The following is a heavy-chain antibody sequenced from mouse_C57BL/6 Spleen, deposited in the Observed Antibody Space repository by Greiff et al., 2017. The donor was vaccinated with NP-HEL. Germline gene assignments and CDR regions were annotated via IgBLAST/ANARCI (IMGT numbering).Heavy chain of an antibody. CDR1: GFTFTTYA. V-gene: IGHV10-3*01. CDR3: VRGELGYWYFDV. J-gene: IGHJ1*03. CDR2: IRSKSSNYAT. Sequence: EVQGVESGGGLVQPKGSLTLSCAASGFTFTTYAMHWVRQAPGTGLEWVARIRSKSSNYATYYADSVQDRFTISRDDSQSMLYLQMNNLKTEDTAMYYCVRGELGYWYFDVWGTGTTGTVSS. D-gene: IGHD4-1*01.